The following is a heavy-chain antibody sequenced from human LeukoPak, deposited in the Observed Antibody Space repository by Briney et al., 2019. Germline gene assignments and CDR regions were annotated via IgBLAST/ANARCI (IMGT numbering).Heavy chain of an antibody. CDR3: ARERTGFYAEY. CDR2: ISYDGSEQ. V-gene: IGHV3-30*04. Sequence: PGGSLRLSCAASGFTFSHYAMYWVRQAPGKGLEWVALISYDGSEQHYADSVKGRFTISRDSLKNTLYLQMNTLRPEDTAVYYCARERTGFYAEYWGQGTLVTVSS. CDR1: GFTFSHYA. J-gene: IGHJ4*02. D-gene: IGHD3/OR15-3a*01.